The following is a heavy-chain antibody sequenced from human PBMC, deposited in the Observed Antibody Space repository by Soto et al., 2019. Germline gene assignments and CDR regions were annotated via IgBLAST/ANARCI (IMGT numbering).Heavy chain of an antibody. CDR1: GGTFSSYA. CDR2: IIPIFGTA. CDR3: ARDTNNYDSSGYYYIPYFDY. V-gene: IGHV1-69*01. Sequence: QVQLVQSGAEVKKPGSSVKVSCKASGGTFSSYAISWVRQAPGQGLEWMGGIIPIFGTANYAQKFQGRVTITADQSTSTAYMELSSLRSEERAVYYCARDTNNYDSSGYYYIPYFDYWGQGTLVTVSS. D-gene: IGHD3-22*01. J-gene: IGHJ4*02.